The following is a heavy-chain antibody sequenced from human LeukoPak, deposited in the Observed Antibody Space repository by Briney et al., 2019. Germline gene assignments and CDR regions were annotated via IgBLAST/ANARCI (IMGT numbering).Heavy chain of an antibody. CDR3: ARGRRAAAGDYFDY. D-gene: IGHD6-13*01. CDR1: GGSFSDYY. Sequence: SETLSLTCAVYGGSFSDYYWSWIRQPPGKGLEWIGEINHSGTTNYNPSLKSRVTISVDTSKNQFSLKLSSVTAADTAVYYCARGRRAAAGDYFDYWGQGTLVTVSS. V-gene: IGHV4-34*01. CDR2: INHSGTT. J-gene: IGHJ4*02.